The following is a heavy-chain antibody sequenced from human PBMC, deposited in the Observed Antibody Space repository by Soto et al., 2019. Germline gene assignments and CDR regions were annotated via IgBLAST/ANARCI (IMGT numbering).Heavy chain of an antibody. CDR3: ASDDYNGNPPNYGMDV. Sequence: EVQLVESGGSLVKPGGSLRLSCAVSGFTFSDYTMNWVRQAPGKGLEWVASISSTSSYIHYAGSVTGRFTISRDNAKSSLFLQMNSLRAEDTAIYFCASDDYNGNPPNYGMDVWGQGTTVTVSS. D-gene: IGHD4-4*01. V-gene: IGHV3-21*04. CDR2: ISSTSSYI. CDR1: GFTFSDYT. J-gene: IGHJ6*02.